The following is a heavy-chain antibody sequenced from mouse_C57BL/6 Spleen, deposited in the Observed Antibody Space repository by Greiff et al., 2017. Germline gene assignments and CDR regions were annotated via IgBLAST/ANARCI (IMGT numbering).Heavy chain of an antibody. CDR1: GYTFTDYN. J-gene: IGHJ2*01. CDR3: ARTLRYCFDY. V-gene: IGHV1-22*01. D-gene: IGHD1-1*01. Sequence: EVQLQQSGPELVKPGASVKMSCKASGYTFTDYNMHWVKQSHGKSLEWIGYINPNNGGTSYNQKFKGKATLTVNKASSTAYMGLRSLTSEDSAVYYCARTLRYCFDYWGQGTTLTVSS. CDR2: INPNNGGT.